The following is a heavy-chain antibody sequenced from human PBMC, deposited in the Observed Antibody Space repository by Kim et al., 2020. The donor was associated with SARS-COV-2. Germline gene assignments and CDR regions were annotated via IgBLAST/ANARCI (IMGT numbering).Heavy chain of an antibody. Sequence: GGSLRLSCAASGFTFSSYSMNWVRQAPGKGLEWVSSISSSSSYIYYADSVKGRFTISRDNAKNSLYLQMNSLRAEDTAVYYCAGLLHYKTLYYGMDVWGQGTTVTVSS. V-gene: IGHV3-21*01. CDR1: GFTFSSYS. CDR2: ISSSSSYI. J-gene: IGHJ6*02. D-gene: IGHD2-8*01. CDR3: AGLLHYKTLYYGMDV.